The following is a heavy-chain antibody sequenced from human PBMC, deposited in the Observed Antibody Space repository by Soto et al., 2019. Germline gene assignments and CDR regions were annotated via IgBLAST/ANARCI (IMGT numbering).Heavy chain of an antibody. J-gene: IGHJ4*02. D-gene: IGHD3-22*01. CDR2: IDPSDSYT. Sequence: GESLKISCKGSGYSFTSYWISWVRQMPGKGLEWMGRIDPSDSYTNYSPSFQGHVTISADKSISTAYLQWSSLKASDTAMYYCASYYYDSSGSSWDYWGQGTLVTAPQ. CDR3: ASYYYDSSGSSWDY. V-gene: IGHV5-10-1*01. CDR1: GYSFTSYW.